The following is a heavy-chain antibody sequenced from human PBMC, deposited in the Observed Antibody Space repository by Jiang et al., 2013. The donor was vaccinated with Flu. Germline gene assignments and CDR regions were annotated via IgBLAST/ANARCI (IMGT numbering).Heavy chain of an antibody. D-gene: IGHD3-16*01. CDR1: GYSFTSYW. CDR3: VRKIGGAITSGYFPHLDY. V-gene: IGHV5-51*01. J-gene: IGHJ4*02. CDR2: IYPGDSDT. Sequence: GAEVKKPGESLKISCKGSGYSFTSYWIAWVRQMPGKGLEYMGIIYPGDSDTRYSPSFQGHVTFSVDISITTAYLQWSSLKASDTATYYCVRKIGGAITSGYFPHLDYWGQGTLVTVSS.